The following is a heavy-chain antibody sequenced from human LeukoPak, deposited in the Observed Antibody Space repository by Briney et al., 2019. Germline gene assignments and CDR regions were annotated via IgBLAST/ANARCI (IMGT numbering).Heavy chain of an antibody. J-gene: IGHJ4*02. V-gene: IGHV3-7*01. CDR1: GFTFSTYW. Sequence: GGSLRLSCVASGFTFSTYWMSWVRQAPGKGLEWVAHLKQDGSVKHYVDSVKGRFTISRDNAKNSLYLQMTNLRAEGTAVYYCATSADSPGNSWGQGTLITVSS. CDR2: LKQDGSVK. D-gene: IGHD4-23*01. CDR3: ATSADSPGNS.